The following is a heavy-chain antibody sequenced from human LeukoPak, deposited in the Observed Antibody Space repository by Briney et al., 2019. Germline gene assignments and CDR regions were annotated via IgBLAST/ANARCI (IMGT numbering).Heavy chain of an antibody. CDR3: ARAGILTGYYTKYYYYYGMDV. CDR1: GGSISTYY. D-gene: IGHD3-9*01. Sequence: PSETLSLTCTVSGGSISTYYWSWIRQSPGKGLEWIGNIDYSGSTNYNPSLKSRVTISVDTSKNQFSLKLSSVTAADTAVYYCARAGILTGYYTKYYYYYGMDVWGQGTTVTVSS. V-gene: IGHV4-59*12. J-gene: IGHJ6*02. CDR2: IDYSGST.